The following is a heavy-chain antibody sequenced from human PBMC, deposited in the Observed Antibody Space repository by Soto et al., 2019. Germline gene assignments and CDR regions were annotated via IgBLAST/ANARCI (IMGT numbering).Heavy chain of an antibody. CDR1: GFTFSSYA. CDR2: ISGSGGST. CDR3: AKDTTSGSPNWYHFDY. Sequence: PGGSLRLSCAASGFTFSSYAMSWVRQAPGKGLEWVSAISGSGGSTYYADSVKGRFTVSRDNSKNTLFLQMNSLRADDTAVYYCAKDTTSGSPNWYHFDYWGQGTLVTVSS. D-gene: IGHD3-10*01. J-gene: IGHJ4*02. V-gene: IGHV3-23*01.